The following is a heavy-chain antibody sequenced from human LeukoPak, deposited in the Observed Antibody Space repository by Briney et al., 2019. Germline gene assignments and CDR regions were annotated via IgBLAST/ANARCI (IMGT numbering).Heavy chain of an antibody. V-gene: IGHV1-18*01. J-gene: IGHJ4*02. Sequence: ASVKVSCKASGYTFTSYGISWVRQAPGQGLEWMGWISAYNGNTNYAQKLQGRVTMTTDTSTSTAYMELRSLRSDDTAVYYCAIVLVPAALNTPQANFDYWGQGTLVTVSS. CDR3: AIVLVPAALNTPQANFDY. CDR1: GYTFTSYG. CDR2: ISAYNGNT. D-gene: IGHD2-2*01.